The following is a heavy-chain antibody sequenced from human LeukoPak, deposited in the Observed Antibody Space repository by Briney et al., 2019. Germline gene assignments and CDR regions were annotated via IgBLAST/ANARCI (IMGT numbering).Heavy chain of an antibody. D-gene: IGHD4-17*01. J-gene: IGHJ4*02. CDR3: AKDGGVDYGDYPIDY. CDR1: GFTFSSYG. CDR2: ISYDGSNK. Sequence: PGGALRLSCAASGFTFSSYGMHWVRQAPGKGLEWVPVISYDGSNKYYADSVKGRFTSSRDNSKNPLDLQMNSLRAEDTAVYYCAKDGGVDYGDYPIDYWGQGTLVTVSS. V-gene: IGHV3-30*18.